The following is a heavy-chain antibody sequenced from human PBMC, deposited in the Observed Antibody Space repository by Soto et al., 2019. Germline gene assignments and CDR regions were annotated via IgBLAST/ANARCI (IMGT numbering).Heavy chain of an antibody. V-gene: IGHV3-9*01. J-gene: IGHJ4*02. CDR2: ISWNSVYI. D-gene: IGHD6-19*01. CDR3: TKDKDPYSSAWYPLDY. CDR1: GFTFDDYA. Sequence: EVQLVESGGGLVQPGRSLRLSCAASGFTFDDYAMHWVRQAPGQGLEWVAGISWNSVYIGYADSVKGRFTISRDNAKNSLHLQMNSLRGEDTALYYCTKDKDPYSSAWYPLDYWGQGTLVAVSS.